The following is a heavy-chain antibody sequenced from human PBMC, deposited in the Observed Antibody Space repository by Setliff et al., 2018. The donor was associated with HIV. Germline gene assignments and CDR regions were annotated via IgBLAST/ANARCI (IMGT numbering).Heavy chain of an antibody. Sequence: RASVKVSCKASGDTFSNYGISWVRQAPGQGLEWMGWISGYNRNTEYAQKFQDRVAMTTDTSTSTAYMELTSLRSDDTAMYFCARGSLLVAGTLEDWDSFDVWGQGTMVTVSS. CDR3: ARGSLLVAGTLEDWDSFDV. V-gene: IGHV1-18*01. CDR1: GDTFSNYG. J-gene: IGHJ3*01. CDR2: ISGYNRNT. D-gene: IGHD6-19*01.